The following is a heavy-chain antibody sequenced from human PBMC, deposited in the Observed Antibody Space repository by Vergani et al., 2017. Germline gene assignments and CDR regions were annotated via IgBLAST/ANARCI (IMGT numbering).Heavy chain of an antibody. CDR1: GGTFSSYT. D-gene: IGHD3-22*01. Sequence: QVQLVQSGAEVKKPGSSVKVSCKASGGTFSSYTISWVRQAPGQGLEWMGRIIPILGIANYAQKFQGRVTITADKSTSTAYVELSSLRSEDTAVYYCARGGPGYYGSRSWFDPWGQGTLVTVSS. CDR2: IIPILGIA. CDR3: ARGGPGYYGSRSWFDP. V-gene: IGHV1-69*02. J-gene: IGHJ5*02.